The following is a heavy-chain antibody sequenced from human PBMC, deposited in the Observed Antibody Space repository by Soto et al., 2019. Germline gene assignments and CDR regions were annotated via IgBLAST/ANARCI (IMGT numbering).Heavy chain of an antibody. Sequence: ASVKVSYKASGYSFNSYDMHWVRQAPGQRLEWMGWLNAGNGNTKYSQKFQGRVTITMDTSASTAYMELSSLRSEDTAVYYCAGYYIAMVPAEHWFDPWGQGTLVTVSS. CDR2: LNAGNGNT. J-gene: IGHJ5*02. CDR1: GYSFNSYD. V-gene: IGHV1-3*01. D-gene: IGHD5-18*01. CDR3: AGYYIAMVPAEHWFDP.